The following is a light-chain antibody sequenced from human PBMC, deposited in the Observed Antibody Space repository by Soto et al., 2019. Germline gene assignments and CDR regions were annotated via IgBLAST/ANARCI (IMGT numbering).Light chain of an antibody. V-gene: IGKV3-20*01. Sequence: EVVLTQSPGTLSLSPGERAALSCRASQSVRSTYLAWYQQKPGQAPRLLIYGASSRATGIPDRFSVSGSGTDFTLTISRLEPEDFAVYYCQLYGSPPLYTFGQGTKLEI. CDR1: QSVRSTY. CDR3: QLYGSPPLYT. J-gene: IGKJ2*01. CDR2: GAS.